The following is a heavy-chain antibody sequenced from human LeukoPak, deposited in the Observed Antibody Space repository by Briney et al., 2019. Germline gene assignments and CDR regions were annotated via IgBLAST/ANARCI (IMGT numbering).Heavy chain of an antibody. Sequence: GASVKVSCKASGGTFSSYAISWVRQAPGQGLEWMGGIIPIFGTANYAQKFQGRVTITADESTSTAYMELSSLRSEDTAVYYCARGPLYGYNYDYWGQGTLVTVSS. D-gene: IGHD5-24*01. CDR3: ARGPLYGYNYDY. CDR2: IIPIFGTA. CDR1: GGTFSSYA. J-gene: IGHJ4*02. V-gene: IGHV1-69*13.